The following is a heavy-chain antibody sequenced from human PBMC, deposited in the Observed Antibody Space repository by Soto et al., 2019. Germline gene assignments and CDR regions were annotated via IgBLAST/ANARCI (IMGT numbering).Heavy chain of an antibody. V-gene: IGHV5-51*01. CDR1: GFSFTTYW. CDR3: ARHEQFYYTYYGMDV. Sequence: GESLKISCKASGFSFTTYWIAWVRQMPGKGLEWVGIINPGDFDFDTRYSPSFQGQVTISADRSTSTASLQWSSLNASDTAMYYCARHEQFYYTYYGMDVWGQGTTVTVSS. CDR2: INPGDFDFDT. J-gene: IGHJ6*02.